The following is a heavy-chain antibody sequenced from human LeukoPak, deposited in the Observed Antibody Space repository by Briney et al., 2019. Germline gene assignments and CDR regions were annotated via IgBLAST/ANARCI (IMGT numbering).Heavy chain of an antibody. D-gene: IGHD2-2*02. Sequence: GGSLRLSCAASGFTFSSYAMHWVRQAPGKGLEYVSGISSNGGSTYYANSVKGRFTISRDNSRNTLYLQMGSLRAEDMAVYYCARAGYCSGSSCYTHDYYMDVWGKGTTVTVSS. V-gene: IGHV3-64*01. CDR3: ARAGYCSGSSCYTHDYYMDV. CDR1: GFTFSSYA. J-gene: IGHJ6*03. CDR2: ISSNGGST.